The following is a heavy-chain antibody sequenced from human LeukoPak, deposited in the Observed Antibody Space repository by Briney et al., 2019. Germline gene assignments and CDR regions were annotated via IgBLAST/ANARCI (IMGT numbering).Heavy chain of an antibody. CDR2: ISSSGSTM. Sequence: GGSLRLSCAASGFTFSDYYMTWIRQAPGKGLEWVSYISSSGSTMYYADSVKGRFTISRDNAKKSLYLQMNSLRAEDTAVYYCAKTTRRLRFLEWLYHDAFDIWGQGTMVTVSS. CDR1: GFTFSDYY. D-gene: IGHD3-3*01. V-gene: IGHV3-11*01. J-gene: IGHJ3*02. CDR3: AKTTRRLRFLEWLYHDAFDI.